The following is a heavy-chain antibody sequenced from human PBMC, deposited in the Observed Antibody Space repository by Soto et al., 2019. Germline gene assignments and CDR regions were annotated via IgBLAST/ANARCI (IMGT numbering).Heavy chain of an antibody. Sequence: PGGSLRLSCAASGFTFSSYAMSWVRQAPGKGLEWVSATSGSGGSTYYADSVKGRFTISRDNSKNTLYLQMNSLRAEDTAVYYWARDPRPSSGYYYERLGGMDVWGQGTTVTVSS. CDR1: GFTFSSYA. CDR3: ARDPRPSSGYYYERLGGMDV. J-gene: IGHJ6*02. CDR2: TSGSGGST. D-gene: IGHD3-22*01. V-gene: IGHV3-23*01.